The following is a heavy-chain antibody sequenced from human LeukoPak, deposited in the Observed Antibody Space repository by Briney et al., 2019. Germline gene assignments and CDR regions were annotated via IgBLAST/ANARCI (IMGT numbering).Heavy chain of an antibody. CDR1: GFTFSSYA. J-gene: IGHJ4*02. CDR3: AKLEVKAVAGDFDY. D-gene: IGHD6-19*01. V-gene: IGHV3-23*01. CDR2: ISGSGGST. Sequence: GGSLRLPCAACGFTFSSYAMSWVRQAPGKGLEWVSAISGSGGSTYYADSVKGRFTISRDNSKNTLYLQMNSLRAEDTAVYYCAKLEVKAVAGDFDYWGQGTLVTVSS.